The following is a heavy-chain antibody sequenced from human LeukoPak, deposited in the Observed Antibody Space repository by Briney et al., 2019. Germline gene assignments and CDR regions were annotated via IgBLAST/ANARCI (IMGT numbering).Heavy chain of an antibody. D-gene: IGHD1-26*01. Sequence: SVKVSCKTSGGTFSSYAVSWVRQAPGQGLAWMGGTIPVLGTTNYARKFQGRVTITADESTSTAYMELSSLRSEDTAVYYCARGVRNSGSYYIDYWGQGTQVTVSS. V-gene: IGHV1-69*19. CDR3: ARGVRNSGSYYIDY. CDR1: GGTFSSYA. CDR2: TIPVLGTT. J-gene: IGHJ4*02.